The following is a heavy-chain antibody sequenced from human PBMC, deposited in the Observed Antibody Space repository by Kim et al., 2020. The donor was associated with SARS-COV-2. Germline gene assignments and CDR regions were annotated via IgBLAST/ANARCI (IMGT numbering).Heavy chain of an antibody. D-gene: IGHD2-8*02. Sequence: ETLSLTCTVSGGSISSSDYYWGWIRQPPGKGLEWIGSIYYTGTTYYNPSLKSRVTISVDTSKNQFSLKLSSVTDATVYYCARHGCTGGVCYFDPWGQG. CDR3: ARHGCTGGVCYFDP. V-gene: IGHV4-39*01. J-gene: IGHJ5*02. CDR2: IYYTGTT. CDR1: GGSISSSDYY.